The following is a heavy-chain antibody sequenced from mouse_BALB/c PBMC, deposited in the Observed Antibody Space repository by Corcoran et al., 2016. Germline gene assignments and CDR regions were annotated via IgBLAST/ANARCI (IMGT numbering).Heavy chain of an antibody. J-gene: IGHJ4*01. Sequence: EVQLQQSGAELVRPGALVKLSCKASGFNIKDYYMHWVKQRPEQGLEWIGWIDPENGNTIYDPKFQGKASITADTSSNTAYLQLSSLTSEDTAVYYCGSYYYYGSSLYAMDYWGQGTSVTVSS. CDR2: IDPENGNT. V-gene: IGHV14-1*02. D-gene: IGHD1-1*01. CDR3: GSYYYYGSSLYAMDY. CDR1: GFNIKDYY.